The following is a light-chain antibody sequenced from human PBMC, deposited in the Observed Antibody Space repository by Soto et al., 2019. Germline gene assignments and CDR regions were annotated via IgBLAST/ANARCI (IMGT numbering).Light chain of an antibody. CDR1: SSDVGGYNY. V-gene: IGLV2-14*01. J-gene: IGLJ1*01. Sequence: QSALTQPASVSGSPGQSITISCTGTSSDVGGYNYVSCYQQLPGKAPRLMIYEVSNRPSGVSNRFSGSKSGNTASLTISGLQAEDEADYYCSSYRSSSTLYVFGTGTKVTVL. CDR2: EVS. CDR3: SSYRSSSTLYV.